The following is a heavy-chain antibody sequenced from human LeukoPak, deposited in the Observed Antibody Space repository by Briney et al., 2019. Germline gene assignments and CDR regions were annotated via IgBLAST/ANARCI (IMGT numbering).Heavy chain of an antibody. CDR3: ARDPCGGDCFNWFDP. CDR1: GFTFSSYS. Sequence: KPGGSLRLSCAASGFTFSSYSMNWDRQAPGKGLEWVSSISSSSRYIYYADSVKGRFTISRDNAKNSLYLQMNSLRAEDTAVYYCARDPCGGDCFNWFDPWGQGTLVTVSS. J-gene: IGHJ5*02. D-gene: IGHD2-21*02. CDR2: ISSSSRYI. V-gene: IGHV3-21*01.